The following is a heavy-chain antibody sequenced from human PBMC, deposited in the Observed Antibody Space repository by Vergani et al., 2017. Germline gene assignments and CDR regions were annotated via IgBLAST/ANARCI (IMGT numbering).Heavy chain of an antibody. CDR3: ARAXAARPHYYYYYMDG. CDR2: IIPIFGTA. D-gene: IGHD6-6*01. J-gene: IGHJ6*03. CDR1: GGTFSSYA. Sequence: QVQLVQSGAEVKKPGSSVKVSCKASGGTFSSYAISWVRQAPGQGLEWMGGIIPIFGTANYAQKFQGRVTITADESTSTAYMGLSSLRSEDTAVYYCARAXAARPHYYYYYMDGWGKGTTVTVSS. V-gene: IGHV1-69*01.